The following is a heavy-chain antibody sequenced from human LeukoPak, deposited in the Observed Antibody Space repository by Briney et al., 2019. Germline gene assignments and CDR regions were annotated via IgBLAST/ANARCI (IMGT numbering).Heavy chain of an antibody. CDR2: LSGTGAST. J-gene: IGHJ4*02. V-gene: IGHV3-23*01. D-gene: IGHD3-22*01. Sequence: GESLKLSCAASKFIFRDYAMSWVRQAPGKGLEWVSSLSGTGASTYYADSVKGRFTISRDNSKNTLCVQMNRLKAEDTAVYYCAKGAYYDSTGYVDYWGQGTLVTVSS. CDR1: KFIFRDYA. CDR3: AKGAYYDSTGYVDY.